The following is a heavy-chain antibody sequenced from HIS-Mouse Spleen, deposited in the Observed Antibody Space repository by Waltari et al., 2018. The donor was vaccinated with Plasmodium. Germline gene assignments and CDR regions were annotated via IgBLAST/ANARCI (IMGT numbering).Heavy chain of an antibody. D-gene: IGHD6-13*01. J-gene: IGHJ2*01. CDR2: IKQDGSEK. CDR1: GFTFGSSW. CDR3: ASSWYWYFDL. Sequence: EVLLVESGGGVVEPGGSRRLACAGSGFTFGSSWMSCVRQAPGKGLEWVANIKQDGSEKYYVDSVKGRFTISRDNAKNSLYLQMNSLSAEDTAVYYCASSWYWYFDLWGRGTLVTVSS. V-gene: IGHV3-7*01.